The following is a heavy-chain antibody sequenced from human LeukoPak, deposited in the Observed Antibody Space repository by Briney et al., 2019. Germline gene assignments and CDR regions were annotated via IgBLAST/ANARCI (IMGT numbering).Heavy chain of an antibody. CDR1: GGSISSSSYY. CDR3: ARYSYGYNWFDP. J-gene: IGHJ5*02. CDR2: IYYSGST. V-gene: IGHV4-39*01. Sequence: PSVTLSLTCTVSGGSISSSSYYWGWIRQPPGKGLEWIGSIYYSGSTYYNPSLKSRVTISVDTSKNQFSLKLSSVTAADTAVYYCARYSYGYNWFDPWGQGTLVTVSS. D-gene: IGHD5-18*01.